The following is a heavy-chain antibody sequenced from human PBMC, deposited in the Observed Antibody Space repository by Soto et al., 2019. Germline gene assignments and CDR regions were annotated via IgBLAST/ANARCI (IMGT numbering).Heavy chain of an antibody. Sequence: GGSLRLSCAASGFTFSSYGMHWVRQAPGKGLEWVAVISYDGSNKYYADSVKGRFTISRDNSKNTLYLQMNSLRAEDTAVYYCAKAWGPITVVVVAATAYFDYWGQGTLVTVSS. CDR2: ISYDGSNK. CDR3: AKAWGPITVVVVAATAYFDY. D-gene: IGHD2-15*01. J-gene: IGHJ4*02. CDR1: GFTFSSYG. V-gene: IGHV3-30*18.